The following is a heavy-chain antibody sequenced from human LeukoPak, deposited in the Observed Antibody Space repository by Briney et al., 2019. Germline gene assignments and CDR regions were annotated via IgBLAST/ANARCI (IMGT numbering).Heavy chain of an antibody. CDR2: INPSGGRT. V-gene: IGHV1-46*01. CDR1: GYMFTSYY. D-gene: IGHD3-10*01. CDR3: ARAPIYYYGSGSYSVDY. J-gene: IGHJ4*02. Sequence: GASVKVSCKASGYMFTSYYMHWVRQVPGQGLEWMGIINPSGGRTNYAQKFQGRVTMTRDMSTSTVYMELSSLRSEDTAVFYCARAPIYYYGSGSYSVDYWGQGTLVTVSS.